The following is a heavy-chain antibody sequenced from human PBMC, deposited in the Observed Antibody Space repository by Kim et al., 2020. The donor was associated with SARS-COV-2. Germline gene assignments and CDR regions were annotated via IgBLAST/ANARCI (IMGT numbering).Heavy chain of an antibody. V-gene: IGHV3-23*01. D-gene: IGHD2-2*03. Sequence: TYYADSVKGRFTISRDNSKNTLYLQMNSLRAEDTAVYYCAKDGYQGEFDPWGQGTLVTVSS. J-gene: IGHJ5*02. CDR3: AKDGYQGEFDP. CDR2: T.